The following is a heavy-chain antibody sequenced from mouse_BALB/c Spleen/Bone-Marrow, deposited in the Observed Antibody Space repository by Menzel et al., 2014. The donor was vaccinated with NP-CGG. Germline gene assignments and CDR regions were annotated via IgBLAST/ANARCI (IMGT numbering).Heavy chain of an antibody. CDR3: ARSLYGYDWYFDV. Sequence: EVQLQQSGPELVKPGASVKMSCKASGYTVTSYVMHWVKQKPGLGLEWIGYINPYNDDTEYNEKFKGKATLTSDKSSSTSYMELSSLTSEDSAVFYCARSLYGYDWYFDVGGAGTTVTVSS. CDR1: GYTVTSYV. V-gene: IGHV1-14*01. J-gene: IGHJ1*01. D-gene: IGHD2-2*01. CDR2: INPYNDDT.